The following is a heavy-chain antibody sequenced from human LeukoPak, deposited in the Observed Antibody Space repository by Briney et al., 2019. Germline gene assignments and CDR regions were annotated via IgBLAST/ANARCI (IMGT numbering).Heavy chain of an antibody. CDR2: ISYDGSNK. J-gene: IGHJ4*02. V-gene: IGHV3-30-3*01. D-gene: IGHD2-2*01. Sequence: QAGGSLRLSCAASGFTFSSYAMHWVRQAPGKGLEWVAVISYDGSNKYYADSVKGRFTISRDNSKNTLYLQMNSLRAEDTAVYYCAREGYDADYWGQGTLVTVSS. CDR1: GFTFSSYA. CDR3: AREGYDADY.